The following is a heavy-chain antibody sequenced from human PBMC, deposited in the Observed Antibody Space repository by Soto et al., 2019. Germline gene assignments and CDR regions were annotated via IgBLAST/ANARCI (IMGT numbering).Heavy chain of an antibody. Sequence: QVQLVESGGGVVQPGRSLRLSCAASGFTFSSYGMHWVRQAPSKGLEWVAVISYDGSNKYYADSVKGRFTISRDNSKNTLYLQMNSLRAEDTAVYYCAKDHYDYVWGSYRYYYYGMDVWGQGTTVTVSS. J-gene: IGHJ6*02. D-gene: IGHD3-16*02. CDR1: GFTFSSYG. V-gene: IGHV3-30*18. CDR3: AKDHYDYVWGSYRYYYYGMDV. CDR2: ISYDGSNK.